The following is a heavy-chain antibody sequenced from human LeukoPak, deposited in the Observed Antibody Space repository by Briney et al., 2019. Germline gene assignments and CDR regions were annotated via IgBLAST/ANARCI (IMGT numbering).Heavy chain of an antibody. V-gene: IGHV1-3*01. Sequence: GASVKVSCKASGYIFTNYAIHWVRQAPGQRLEWMGWINAGNGKANYSQKFRGRVTLTRDTSASTAYMELSSLRSEDTAVYYCARSPIVVVPAALDYWGQGTLVTVSS. CDR2: INAGNGKA. CDR1: GYIFTNYA. J-gene: IGHJ4*02. CDR3: ARSPIVVVPAALDY. D-gene: IGHD2-2*01.